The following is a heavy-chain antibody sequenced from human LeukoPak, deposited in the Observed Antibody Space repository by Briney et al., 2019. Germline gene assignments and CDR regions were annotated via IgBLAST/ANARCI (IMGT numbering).Heavy chain of an antibody. CDR2: INSDGRST. J-gene: IGHJ4*02. Sequence: GGSLRLSCAASGFTFSDYWMHWVRQAPGKGLVWVSRINSDGRSTSYADSVKGRFTISRDNAKSTLYLQMNSLRAEDTAVYYCASGGSYDYFDYWGQGTLVTVSS. CDR1: GFTFSDYW. CDR3: ASGGSYDYFDY. D-gene: IGHD1-26*01. V-gene: IGHV3-74*01.